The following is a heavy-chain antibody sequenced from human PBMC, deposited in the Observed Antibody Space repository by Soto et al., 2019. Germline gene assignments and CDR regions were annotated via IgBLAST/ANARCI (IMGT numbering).Heavy chain of an antibody. D-gene: IGHD3-10*01. CDR1: GGSISIGGYF. J-gene: IGHJ6*02. CDR3: ATDEYFGSEIYFYYYGMDV. CDR2: IYYNGST. V-gene: IGHV4-31*03. Sequence: QVQLQESGPGLVKPSQTLSLTCSVSGGSISIGGYFWSWIRQYPGKGLEWIGHIYYNGSTYYNRSLKSRVTISIDTSKNQYSLRLTSVTAADTAVYYCATDEYFGSEIYFYYYGMDVWGQGTTVTVSS.